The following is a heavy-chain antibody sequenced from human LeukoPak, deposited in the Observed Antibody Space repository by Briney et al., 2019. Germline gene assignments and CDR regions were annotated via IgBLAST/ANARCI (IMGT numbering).Heavy chain of an antibody. CDR3: ARSARGVIFDV. J-gene: IGHJ6*04. V-gene: IGHV3-23*01. CDR2: IGAGDKYT. D-gene: IGHD3-10*01. Sequence: GGSLRLSCAASGFTLRSYAMSWVRQAPGKGLEWVSSIGAGDKYTYHIDSVKGRFTITRDNSKNTVYLQMNSLTFEDTAVYYCARSARGVIFDVWGKGSTVIVSS. CDR1: GFTLRSYA.